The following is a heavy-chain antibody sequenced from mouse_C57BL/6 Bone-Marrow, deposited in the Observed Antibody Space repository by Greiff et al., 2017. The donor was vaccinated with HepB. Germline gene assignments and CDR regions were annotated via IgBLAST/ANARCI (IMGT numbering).Heavy chain of an antibody. Sequence: QVQLQQPGAELVRPGTSVKLSCKASGYTFTSYWMHWAKQRPGQGLEWIGVIDPSDSYTNYNQKFKGKATLTVDTSSSTAYMQLSSLTSEDSAVYYCARRYYGDYWGQGTTLTVSS. CDR1: GYTFTSYW. D-gene: IGHD1-1*01. CDR2: IDPSDSYT. J-gene: IGHJ2*01. CDR3: ARRYYGDY. V-gene: IGHV1-59*01.